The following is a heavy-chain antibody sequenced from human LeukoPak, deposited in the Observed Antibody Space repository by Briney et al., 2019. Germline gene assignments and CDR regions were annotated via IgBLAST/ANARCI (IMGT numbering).Heavy chain of an antibody. CDR3: ATRYGDYGQGDDAFDI. D-gene: IGHD4-17*01. J-gene: IGHJ3*02. CDR2: FDPEDGET. V-gene: IGHV1-24*01. Sequence: ASVKVSCKVSGYTLTELSMHWVRQAPGKGLEWMGGFDPEDGETIYAQKFQGRVTMTEDTSTDTAYMELSSLRSEDTAVYYCATRYGDYGQGDDAFDIWGQGTMVTASS. CDR1: GYTLTELS.